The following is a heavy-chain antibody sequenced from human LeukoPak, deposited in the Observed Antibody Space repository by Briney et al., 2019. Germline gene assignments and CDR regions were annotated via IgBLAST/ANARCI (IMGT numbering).Heavy chain of an antibody. CDR1: GFTFSNYS. CDR3: ARAEALKFRDFDY. CDR2: ITSSGSYI. Sequence: GGSLRLSCAASGFTFSNYSMNWVCQAPGKGLEWVSSITSSGSYIYYADSVKDRFTISRDNARNSLYLQMNSLRAEDTAIYYCARAEALKFRDFDYWGQGTLVTVSS. V-gene: IGHV3-21*01. J-gene: IGHJ4*02.